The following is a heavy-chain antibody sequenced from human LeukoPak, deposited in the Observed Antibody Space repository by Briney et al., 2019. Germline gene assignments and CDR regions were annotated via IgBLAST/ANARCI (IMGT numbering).Heavy chain of an antibody. Sequence: ASVKVSCKASGYTFTGYYMHWVRQAPGQGLEWVGWINPNSGGTNYAQKFQGRVTMTRDTSISTAYMELSRLRSDDTAVYYCARGHSSSWYSAYYYYYGMDVWGQGTTVTVSS. J-gene: IGHJ6*02. CDR2: INPNSGGT. CDR1: GYTFTGYY. CDR3: ARGHSSSWYSAYYYYYGMDV. V-gene: IGHV1-2*02. D-gene: IGHD6-13*01.